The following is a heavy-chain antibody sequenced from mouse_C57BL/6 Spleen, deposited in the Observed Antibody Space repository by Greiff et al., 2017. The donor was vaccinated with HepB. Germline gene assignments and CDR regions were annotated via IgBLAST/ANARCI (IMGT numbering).Heavy chain of an antibody. CDR2: IYPGSGST. CDR1: GYTFTSYW. J-gene: IGHJ4*01. CDR3: ARGGGDYYAMDY. V-gene: IGHV1-55*01. Sequence: QVQLKQSGAELVKPGASVKMSCKASGYTFTSYWITWVKQRPGQGLEWIGDIYPGSGSTNYNEKFKSKATLTVDTSSSTAYMQLSSLTSEDSAVYYCARGGGDYYAMDYWGQGTSVTVSS.